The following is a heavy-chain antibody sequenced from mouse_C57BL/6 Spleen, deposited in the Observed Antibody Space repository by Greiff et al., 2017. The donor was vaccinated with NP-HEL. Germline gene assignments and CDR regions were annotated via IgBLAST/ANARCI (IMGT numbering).Heavy chain of an antibody. Sequence: VQLQQSGPELVKPGASVKMSCKASGYTFTDYNMHWVKQSHGKSLEWIGYINPNNGGTSYNQKFKGKATLTVNKSSSTAYMELRSLTSEDSAVYYCARYLSYDYYAMDYWGQGTSVTVSS. CDR1: GYTFTDYN. D-gene: IGHD5-1*01. CDR3: ARYLSYDYYAMDY. CDR2: INPNNGGT. V-gene: IGHV1-22*01. J-gene: IGHJ4*01.